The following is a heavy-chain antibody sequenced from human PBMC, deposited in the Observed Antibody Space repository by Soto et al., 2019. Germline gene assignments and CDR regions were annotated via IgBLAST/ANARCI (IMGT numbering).Heavy chain of an antibody. J-gene: IGHJ4*02. V-gene: IGHV1-69*06. Sequence: QVQLVQAGAEVKTPGSSLKVSCKVSGSRFSNYVISWVRQAPGHGLEWLGRIIHIFNSTKYAQRFQGRVTITADKSTSTASLELSSLRSDDTAVYYCAREGRGKKAGYNGLVSLGYWGQGTLVTVSS. CDR1: GSRFSNYV. D-gene: IGHD2-2*02. CDR2: IIHIFNST. CDR3: AREGRGKKAGYNGLVSLGY.